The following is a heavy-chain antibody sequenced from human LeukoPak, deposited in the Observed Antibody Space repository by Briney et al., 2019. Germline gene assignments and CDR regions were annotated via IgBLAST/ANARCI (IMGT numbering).Heavy chain of an antibody. CDR1: GFTFSNFA. V-gene: IGHV3-7*01. D-gene: IGHD6-13*01. CDR3: ARARGIYSSSWVDAFDI. J-gene: IGHJ3*02. Sequence: GGSLRLSCAASGFTFSNFALTWVRQAPGRGLEWVANIKQDGSEKYYVDSVKGRFTISRDNAKNSLYLQMNSLRAEDTAVYYCARARGIYSSSWVDAFDIWGQGTMVTVSS. CDR2: IKQDGSEK.